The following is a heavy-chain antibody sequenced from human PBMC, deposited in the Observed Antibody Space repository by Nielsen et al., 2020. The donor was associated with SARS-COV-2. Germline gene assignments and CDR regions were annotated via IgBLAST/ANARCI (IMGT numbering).Heavy chain of an antibody. D-gene: IGHD5-12*01. V-gene: IGHV5-51*01. J-gene: IGHJ3*02. CDR3: AVTHGVATTISDAFDI. CDR2: IYPGDSDT. CDR1: RYSFTSYW. Sequence: GLSLNISCKGSRYSFTSYWIGWVRQMTGKGLEWMGIIYPGDSDTRYSPSFQGQVTISADKSISTAYLQWSSLKASDTAMYYCAVTHGVATTISDAFDIWGQGTMVTVSS.